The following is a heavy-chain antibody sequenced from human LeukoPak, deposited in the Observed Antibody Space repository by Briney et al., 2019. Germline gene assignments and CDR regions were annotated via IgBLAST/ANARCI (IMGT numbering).Heavy chain of an antibody. V-gene: IGHV4-34*01. J-gene: IGHJ4*02. D-gene: IGHD3-9*01. CDR1: GGSLSGFY. CDR2: INHSGDT. Sequence: ETLSLTCAVYGGSLSGFYWRWLRQPPGKGLEWIGEINHSGDTNYNPSLKSRVTISVDTSKNQFSLKLSSVTAADTAVYYCARAATYYDILTGYYQGYIDYWGQGTLVTVSS. CDR3: ARAATYYDILTGYYQGYIDY.